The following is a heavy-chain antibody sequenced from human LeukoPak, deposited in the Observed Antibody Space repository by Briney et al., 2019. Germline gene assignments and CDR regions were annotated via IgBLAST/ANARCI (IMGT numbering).Heavy chain of an antibody. CDR1: GGSISSSSYY. CDR3: ARTPISVQYGSGSL. CDR2: IYYSGST. D-gene: IGHD3-10*01. V-gene: IGHV4-39*01. Sequence: PSETLSLTCTVSGGSISSSSYYWGWIRQPPGTGLEWIGSIYYSGSTYYNPSLKSRVTISVDTSKNQFSLKLSSVTAADTAVYYCARTPISVQYGSGSLWGQGTLVTVSS. J-gene: IGHJ4*02.